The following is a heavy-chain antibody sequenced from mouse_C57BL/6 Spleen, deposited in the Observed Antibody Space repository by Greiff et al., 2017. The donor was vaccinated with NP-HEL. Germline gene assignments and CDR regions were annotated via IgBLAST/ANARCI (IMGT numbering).Heavy chain of an antibody. CDR3: ARFMVSYAMDY. Sequence: QVQLQQPGAELVKPGASVKLSCKASGYTFTSYWMHWVKQRPGQGLEWIGMIHPNSGSTNYNEKFKSKATLTVDKSSSTAYMQLSSLTSEDSAVYYCARFMVSYAMDYWGQGTSVTVSS. D-gene: IGHD2-2*01. V-gene: IGHV1-64*01. CDR1: GYTFTSYW. CDR2: IHPNSGST. J-gene: IGHJ4*01.